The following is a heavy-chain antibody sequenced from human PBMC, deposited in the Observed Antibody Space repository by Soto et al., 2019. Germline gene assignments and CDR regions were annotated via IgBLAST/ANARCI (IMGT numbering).Heavy chain of an antibody. J-gene: IGHJ4*02. CDR1: GFTFSSYW. CDR2: INSDGSST. D-gene: IGHD2-15*01. V-gene: IGHV3-74*01. Sequence: GGSLRLSCAASGFTFSSYWMHWVRQAPGKGLVWVSRINSDGSSTGYADSVMGRFTISRDNAKNTLYLQMNSLRAEDTAVYYWARDQGYCSGGSCYVAGYWGQGT. CDR3: ARDQGYCSGGSCYVAGY.